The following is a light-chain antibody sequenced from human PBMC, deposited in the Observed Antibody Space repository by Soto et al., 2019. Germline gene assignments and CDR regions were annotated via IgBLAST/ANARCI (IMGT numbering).Light chain of an antibody. CDR2: EVT. CDR3: SSHAGIINVV. J-gene: IGLJ3*02. CDR1: SSDVGGYNY. Sequence: QSALTQPPSASGSPGQSVTISCTGTSSDVGGYNYVSWYQQHPGKAPKLIIYEVTKRPSGVPDRFSGSKSGNTASLTVSGLLAEDEADYYCSSHAGIINVVFGGGTQLTGL. V-gene: IGLV2-8*01.